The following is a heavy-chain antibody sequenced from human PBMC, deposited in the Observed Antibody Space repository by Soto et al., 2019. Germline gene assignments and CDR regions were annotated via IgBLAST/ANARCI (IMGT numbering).Heavy chain of an antibody. CDR1: GLSMINSY. V-gene: IGHV4-4*07. D-gene: IGHD3-16*01. J-gene: IGHJ5*02. CDR2: ISTSGNT. Sequence: SETLSLTCIVSGLSMINSYWTWIRQSAGKGLEWIGRISTSGNTNYNPSLNSRLTMSVDTSKNQVSLKLTSVTAADTAVYYCARGGGVPALGDPWGQGTLVTVSS. CDR3: ARGGGVPALGDP.